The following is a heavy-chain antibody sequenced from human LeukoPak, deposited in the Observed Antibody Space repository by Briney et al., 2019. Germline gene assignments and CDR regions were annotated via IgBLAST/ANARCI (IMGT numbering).Heavy chain of an antibody. CDR1: GFTVSSNY. V-gene: IGHV3-53*01. CDR3: ASTRRARYFDY. Sequence: HPGGSLRLSCAASGFTVSSNYMSWVRQAPGKGLEWVSVIYSGGSTYYADSVKGRFTISRDNSKNTLYLQMNSLRAEDTAVYYCASTRRARYFDYWGQGTLVTVSS. J-gene: IGHJ4*02. CDR2: IYSGGST.